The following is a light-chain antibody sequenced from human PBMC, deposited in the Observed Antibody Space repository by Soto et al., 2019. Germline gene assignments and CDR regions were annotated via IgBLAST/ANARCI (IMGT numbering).Light chain of an antibody. J-gene: IGLJ3*02. CDR3: LSHVSSLYRGL. V-gene: IGLV1-40*01. Sequence: QSVLTQPPSMSGAPGQRVTISCTGSSSNIGAGYDVHWYQLLPGTAPKLLIYGNTNRPSGVPDRFSGSKSGTSASLAITGLRGEDEADYFCLSHVSSLYRGLFGGGTKVTVL. CDR1: SSNIGAGYD. CDR2: GNT.